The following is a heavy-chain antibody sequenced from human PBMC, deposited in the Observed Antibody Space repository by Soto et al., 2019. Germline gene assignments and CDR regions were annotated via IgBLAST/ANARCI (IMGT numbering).Heavy chain of an antibody. CDR1: GFSLSTSGVG. CDR2: IYWDDDK. CDR3: AHILTGGYRYYYYHGMDV. V-gene: IGHV2-5*02. Sequence: QITLKESGPTLVKPTQTLTLTCTFSGFSLSTSGVGVGWIRQPPGKALEWLALIYWDDDKRYRPSLKSRLTITKDTSKNQVVLTMTNMDPVDTATYYCAHILTGGYRYYYYHGMDVWGQGTTVTVSS. J-gene: IGHJ6*02. D-gene: IGHD3-22*01.